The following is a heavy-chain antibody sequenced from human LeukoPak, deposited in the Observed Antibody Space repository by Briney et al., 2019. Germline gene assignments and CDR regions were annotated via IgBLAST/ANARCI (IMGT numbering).Heavy chain of an antibody. Sequence: GGSLRLSCAASGFTFSSYAMSGVRQAPGKGLEWVSAISGSGGSTYYADSVKGRFTISRDNSKNTLYLQMNSLRAEDTAVYYCAKSLLITMIVVVTLSDYWGQGTLVTVSS. J-gene: IGHJ4*02. CDR2: ISGSGGST. D-gene: IGHD3-22*01. CDR1: GFTFSSYA. CDR3: AKSLLITMIVVVTLSDY. V-gene: IGHV3-23*01.